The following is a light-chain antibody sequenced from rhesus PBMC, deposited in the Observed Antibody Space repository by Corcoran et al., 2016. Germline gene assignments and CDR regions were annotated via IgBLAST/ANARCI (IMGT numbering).Light chain of an antibody. J-gene: IGKJ2*01. CDR2: KAS. V-gene: IGKV1-22*01. Sequence: DIQMTQSPSSLSASVGDTVTITCRASQGISRWLAWFKQKPGKAPKLLVYKASSFQSGVPSMFSGSVSGTDFTLTISSLQSEDFSTYYCQQYSSRPHSFGQGTKVEIK. CDR1: QGISRW. CDR3: QQYSSRPHS.